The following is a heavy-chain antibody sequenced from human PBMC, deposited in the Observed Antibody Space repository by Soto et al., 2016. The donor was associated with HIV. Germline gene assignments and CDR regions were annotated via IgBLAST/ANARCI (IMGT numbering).Heavy chain of an antibody. V-gene: IGHV4-61*02. CDR1: GGSISSGSYF. CDR3: ARGQGGSWIHH. Sequence: QVQLQESGPGLVKPSQTLSLTCTVSGGSISSGSYFWSWIRQPAGKALEWIGRIYTSGSTNYNPSLKGRVTISLDTSKNQFSLKMRSVTAADTAVYYCARGQGGSWIHHWGQGTLVTVS. CDR2: IYTSGST. J-gene: IGHJ1*01. D-gene: IGHD2-15*01.